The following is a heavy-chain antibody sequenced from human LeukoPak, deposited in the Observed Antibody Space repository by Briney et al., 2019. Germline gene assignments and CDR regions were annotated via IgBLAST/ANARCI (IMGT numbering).Heavy chain of an antibody. CDR2: IYYSGST. Sequence: SETLSLTCTVSDGSISSSSYYWGWIRQPPGKGLEWIGSIYYSGSTYYNPSLKSRVTISVDTSKNQFSLKLSSVTAADTAVYYCAKQIYYYYYMDVWGKGTTATVSS. V-gene: IGHV4-39*01. CDR3: AKQIYYYYYMDV. J-gene: IGHJ6*03. CDR1: DGSISSSSYY.